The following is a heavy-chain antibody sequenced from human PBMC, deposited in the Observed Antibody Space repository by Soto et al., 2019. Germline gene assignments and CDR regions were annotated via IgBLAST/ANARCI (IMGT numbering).Heavy chain of an antibody. CDR3: ARDWGRAVLMVYAYYFDY. D-gene: IGHD2-8*01. Sequence: GASVKVSCKASGYTFTGYYMRWVRQAPGQGLEWMGWINPNSGGTNYAQKFQGRVTMTRDTSISTAYMELSRLRSDDTAVYYCARDWGRAVLMVYAYYFDYWGQGTLVTVSS. CDR2: INPNSGGT. J-gene: IGHJ4*02. V-gene: IGHV1-2*02. CDR1: GYTFTGYY.